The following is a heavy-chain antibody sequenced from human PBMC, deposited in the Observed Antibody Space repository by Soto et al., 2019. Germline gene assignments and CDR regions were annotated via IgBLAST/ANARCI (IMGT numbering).Heavy chain of an antibody. Sequence: QVQLVESGGGVVQPGRSLRLSCAASGFTFSSSVMHWVRQAPGRGLEWVAVIWSDGTKTYYADSVTGRFTISRDNSLNTVDLQMSSLRAEDTAVYYCAREVLWSGYLYALDVWGQGTTVTVSS. CDR1: GFTFSSSV. D-gene: IGHD3-3*01. V-gene: IGHV3-33*01. CDR3: AREVLWSGYLYALDV. CDR2: IWSDGTKT. J-gene: IGHJ6*02.